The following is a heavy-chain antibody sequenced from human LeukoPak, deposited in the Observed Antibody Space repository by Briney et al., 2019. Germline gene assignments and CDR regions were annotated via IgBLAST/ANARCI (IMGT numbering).Heavy chain of an antibody. Sequence: PSETLSLTCTVSGGSISSSSYYWGWIRQPPGKGLEWIGSIYYSGSPYYNPSLKSRVTISVDTSKNQFSLKLSSVTAADTAVYYCARDSLTGYYTYYFDYWGQGTLVTVSS. V-gene: IGHV4-39*07. CDR2: IYYSGSP. CDR1: GGSISSSSYY. CDR3: ARDSLTGYYTYYFDY. J-gene: IGHJ4*02. D-gene: IGHD3-9*01.